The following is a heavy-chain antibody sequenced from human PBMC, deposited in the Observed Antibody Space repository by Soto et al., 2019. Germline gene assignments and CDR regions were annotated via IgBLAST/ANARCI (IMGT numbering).Heavy chain of an antibody. CDR2: ISYDGSNK. CDR1: GFTFSNYD. J-gene: IGHJ3*02. D-gene: IGHD3-22*01. V-gene: IGHV3-30*18. CDR3: SKVLSIIVANTFYI. Sequence: PGGSLRLSCAASGFTFSNYDMHWVRQAPGQGLEWVAVISYDGSNKYYADSVKGRFTISRDNSKNTLYLQMNSLRAEDTAVFYWSKVLSIIVANTFYIWGQGTMVTVSS.